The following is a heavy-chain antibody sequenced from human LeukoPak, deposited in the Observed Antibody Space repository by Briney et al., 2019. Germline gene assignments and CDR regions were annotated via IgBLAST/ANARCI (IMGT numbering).Heavy chain of an antibody. D-gene: IGHD1-26*01. CDR1: GYIFTGYY. Sequence: GASVKVSCKASGYIFTGYYMHWVRQAPGQGLEWMGWINPNSGGTNYAEKFQGRVTMTRDTSISTAYMELTRLRSEDTAVYYCARAVGATTDFDYWGQGTLVTVSS. CDR2: INPNSGGT. J-gene: IGHJ4*02. CDR3: ARAVGATTDFDY. V-gene: IGHV1-2*02.